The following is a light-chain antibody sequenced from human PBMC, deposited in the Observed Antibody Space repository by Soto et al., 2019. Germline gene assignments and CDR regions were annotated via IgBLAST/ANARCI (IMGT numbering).Light chain of an antibody. Sequence: EIVLAQSPGTLSCSPGERATLSFRASQSVSSSYLAWYQQKPGQAPRLLIYGASSRATGIPDRFSGSGSGTDFTLTINSLEPEDFAVYYCQQRSNWPGTFGPGTKVDIK. CDR3: QQRSNWPGT. CDR1: QSVSSSY. J-gene: IGKJ3*01. V-gene: IGKV3D-20*02. CDR2: GAS.